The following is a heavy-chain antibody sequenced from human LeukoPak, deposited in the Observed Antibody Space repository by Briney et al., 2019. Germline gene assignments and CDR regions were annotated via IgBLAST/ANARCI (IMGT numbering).Heavy chain of an antibody. CDR3: ARAPRYCSSASCYWLDP. CDR1: GGSISSGSYY. J-gene: IGHJ5*02. V-gene: IGHV4-61*02. D-gene: IGHD2-2*01. CDR2: IYTSGST. Sequence: SETLSLTCTVSGGSISSGSYYWSWIRQPAGKGLEWIGRIYTSGSTNYNPSLKSRVTISVDTSKNQFSLKLSSVTAADTAVYYCARAPRYCSSASCYWLDPWGQGTLVTVSS.